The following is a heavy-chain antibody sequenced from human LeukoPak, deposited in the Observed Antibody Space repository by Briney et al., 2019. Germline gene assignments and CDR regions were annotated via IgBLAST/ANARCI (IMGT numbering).Heavy chain of an antibody. J-gene: IGHJ4*02. CDR3: ARARGCSSTSCYGHFDY. CDR2: INPSGGST. CDR1: GYTFTSYY. D-gene: IGHD2-2*01. V-gene: IGHV1-46*01. Sequence: ASVKVSCKASGYTFTSYYMHWVRQAPGQGLEWMGIINPSGGSTSYAQKFQGRVTMTRDTSTSTVYMELSSLRSEDTAVYYCARARGCSSTSCYGHFDYWGQGTLVTVSS.